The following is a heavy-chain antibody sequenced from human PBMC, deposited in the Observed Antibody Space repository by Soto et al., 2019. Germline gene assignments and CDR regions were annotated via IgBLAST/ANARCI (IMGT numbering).Heavy chain of an antibody. J-gene: IGHJ5*02. Sequence: QVQLVQSGAEVKKPGASVKVSCKASGYTFTSYGISWVRQAPGQGLEWMGWISAYNGNTNYAQKLQGRVTMTTDTSTSTAYMELRSLRSDDTAVYYCARNRTPGTAVAGTKRGWDWFDPWGQGTLVTVSS. CDR1: GYTFTSYG. CDR2: ISAYNGNT. CDR3: ARNRTPGTAVAGTKRGWDWFDP. V-gene: IGHV1-18*04. D-gene: IGHD6-19*01.